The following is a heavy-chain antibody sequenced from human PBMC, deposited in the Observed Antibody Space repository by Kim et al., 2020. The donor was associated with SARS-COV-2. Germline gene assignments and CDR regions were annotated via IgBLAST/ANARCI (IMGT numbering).Heavy chain of an antibody. V-gene: IGHV3-9*01. CDR2: ISWNSGSI. D-gene: IGHD6-19*01. J-gene: IGHJ6*01. CDR3: AKDMSKTVAGTPLDYYG. Sequence: GGSLRLSCAASGFTFDDYAMHWVRQAPGKGLEWVSGISWNSGSIGYADSVKGRFTISRDNAKNSLYLQMNSLRAEDTALYYCAKDMSKTVAGTPLDYYG. CDR1: GFTFDDYA.